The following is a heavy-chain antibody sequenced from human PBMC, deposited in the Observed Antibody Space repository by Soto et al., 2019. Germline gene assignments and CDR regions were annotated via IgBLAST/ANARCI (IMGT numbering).Heavy chain of an antibody. CDR3: AKPPGDYDFWSGYYGPFDY. V-gene: IGHV3-23*01. CDR2: ISGSGGST. CDR1: GFTFSSYA. J-gene: IGHJ4*02. Sequence: GGSLRLSCAASGFTFSSYAMSWVRQAPGKGLEWVSAISGSGGSTHYADSVKGRFTISRDNSKNTLYLQMNSLRAEDTAVYYCAKPPGDYDFWSGYYGPFDYWGQGTLVTVSS. D-gene: IGHD3-3*01.